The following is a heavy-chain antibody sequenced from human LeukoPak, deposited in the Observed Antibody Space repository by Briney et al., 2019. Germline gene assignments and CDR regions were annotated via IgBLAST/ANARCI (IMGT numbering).Heavy chain of an antibody. J-gene: IGHJ4*02. V-gene: IGHV3-64*01. CDR3: ARDQRRYCSGGSCYSPFDY. CDR2: ISSNGGST. D-gene: IGHD2-15*01. Sequence: GGSLRLSCAASGFTFSSYAMHWVRQAPGKGLEYVSAISSNGGSTYYANSVKGRFTTSRDNSKNTLYLQMGSLRAEDMAVYYCARDQRRYCSGGSCYSPFDYWGQGTLVTVSS. CDR1: GFTFSSYA.